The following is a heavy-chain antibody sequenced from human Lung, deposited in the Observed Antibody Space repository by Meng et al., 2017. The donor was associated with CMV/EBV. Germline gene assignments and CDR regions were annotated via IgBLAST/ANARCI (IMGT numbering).Heavy chain of an antibody. Sequence: GGSLRLSCAASGFTFSNYDMHWVRQAPGKGLEWVSSIDISDDTYYLGAVRGRFTISRENAKKSLYLQMKSMIAGDTAVYYCARGRLYDSSSGYSHHDNFDLWGQGTMVTVSS. J-gene: IGHJ3*01. CDR3: ARGRLYDSSSGYSHHDNFDL. V-gene: IGHV3-13*01. CDR2: IDISDDT. CDR1: GFTFSNYD. D-gene: IGHD3-3*01.